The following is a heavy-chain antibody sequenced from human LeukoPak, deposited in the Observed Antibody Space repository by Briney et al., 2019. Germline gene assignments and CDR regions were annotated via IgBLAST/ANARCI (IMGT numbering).Heavy chain of an antibody. CDR3: ASGIAVTGPLDH. CDR2: ISGSGDAP. CDR1: GFTFSSYA. V-gene: IGHV3-23*01. Sequence: GGSLRLSCAASGFTFSSYAMSWVRQAPGKGLEWISAISGSGDAPYYADPVKGRFTISRDNSKNTLYLQMNNLRVEDTAVYYCASGIAVTGPLDHWGQGTLVTVSS. J-gene: IGHJ4*02. D-gene: IGHD6-19*01.